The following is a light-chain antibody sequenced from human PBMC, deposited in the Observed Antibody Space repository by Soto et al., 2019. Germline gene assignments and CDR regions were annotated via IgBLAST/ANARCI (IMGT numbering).Light chain of an antibody. CDR3: AAWDDILSGFYV. Sequence: QSVLTQPPSASGTPGQRVTISCSGSSSSIGSNYVYWYQQLPGTAPKLLIFRNNQRPSGVPDRFSGSKSGTSASLAISGLRSEDEADYYCAAWDDILSGFYVFGTGTKLTVL. J-gene: IGLJ1*01. CDR1: SSSIGSNY. CDR2: RNN. V-gene: IGLV1-47*01.